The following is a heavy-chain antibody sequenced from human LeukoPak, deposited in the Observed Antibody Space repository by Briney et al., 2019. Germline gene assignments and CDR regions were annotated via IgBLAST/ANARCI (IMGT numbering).Heavy chain of an antibody. CDR3: TTGYCSSTSCLFDY. CDR1: VFTFISYA. CDR2: IKSKTDSGTT. V-gene: IGHV3-15*01. Sequence: GGALRVSCAPSVFTFISYAMSWVRQAPGRGVEGVGRIKSKTDSGTTDYAAPVKGRFIISRDDSNNTLYLQMNSLKTEDAAVYYCTTGYCSSTSCLFDYWGQGTLVTVSS. D-gene: IGHD2-2*01. J-gene: IGHJ4*02.